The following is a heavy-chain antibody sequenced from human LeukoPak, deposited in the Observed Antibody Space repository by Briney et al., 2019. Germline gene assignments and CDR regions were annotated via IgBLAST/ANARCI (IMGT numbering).Heavy chain of an antibody. V-gene: IGHV5-51*01. CDR1: GYSFTSYW. CDR3: ARLIQYCSGGSCFPDAFDI. CDR2: IYPGDSDT. D-gene: IGHD2-15*01. J-gene: IGHJ3*02. Sequence: GESLKISCKGSGYSFTSYWIGWVRQMPGKGLEWMGIIYPGDSDTRYSPSFQGQVTISGDKSISTACLQWSSLKASDTAMYYCARLIQYCSGGSCFPDAFDIWGQGTMVTVSS.